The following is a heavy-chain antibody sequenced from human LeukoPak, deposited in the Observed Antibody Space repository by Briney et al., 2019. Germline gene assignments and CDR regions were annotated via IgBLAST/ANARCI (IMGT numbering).Heavy chain of an antibody. CDR1: GFNFSSYG. D-gene: IGHD4-23*01. V-gene: IGHV3-30*18. CDR2: ISYDGSNK. CDR3: AKVVSYGGNSPVGYDAFDI. J-gene: IGHJ3*02. Sequence: GGSLRLSCAVSGFNFSSYGVHWVRQAPGKGLEWVAVISYDGSNKYYADSVKGRFTISRDDSKNTLYLQMNSLRAEDTAVYYCAKVVSYGGNSPVGYDAFDIWGQGTMVTVSS.